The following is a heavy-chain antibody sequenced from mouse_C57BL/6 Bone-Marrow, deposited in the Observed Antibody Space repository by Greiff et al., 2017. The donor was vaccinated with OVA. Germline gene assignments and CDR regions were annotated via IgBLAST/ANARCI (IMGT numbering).Heavy chain of an antibody. CDR2: INPGSGGT. J-gene: IGHJ4*01. CDR1: GYAFTNYL. D-gene: IGHD2-1*01. Sequence: VQLQQSGAELVRPGTSVKVSCKASGYAFTNYLIEWVKQRPGQGLEWIGVINPGSGGTNYNEKFKGKATLTADKSSSTAYMQLSSLTSEDSAVYFCARTSLLVYARDYWGQGTSVTVSS. CDR3: ARTSLLVYARDY. V-gene: IGHV1-54*01.